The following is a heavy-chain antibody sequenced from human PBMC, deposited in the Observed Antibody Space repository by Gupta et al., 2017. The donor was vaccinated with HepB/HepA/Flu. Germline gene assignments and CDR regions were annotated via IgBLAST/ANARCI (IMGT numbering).Heavy chain of an antibody. D-gene: IGHD3-3*01. CDR1: GFTFSDYY. CDR2: ISSSGSTI. J-gene: IGHJ6*02. Sequence: QVQLVESGGGLVKPGGSLRLSCAASGFTFSDYYMSWIRQAPGKGLEWVSYISSSGSTIYYADSVKGRFTISRDNAKNSLYLQMNSLRAEDKAVYYCARTHAYYDFWSGYYTDYYYYGMDVWGQGTTVTVSS. V-gene: IGHV3-11*01. CDR3: ARTHAYYDFWSGYYTDYYYYGMDV.